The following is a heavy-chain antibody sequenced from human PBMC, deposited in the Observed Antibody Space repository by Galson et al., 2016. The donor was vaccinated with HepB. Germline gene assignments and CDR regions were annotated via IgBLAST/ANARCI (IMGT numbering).Heavy chain of an antibody. CDR2: VNWDDDT. J-gene: IGHJ4*02. CDR1: GFSLNTTGMC. Sequence: PALVKPTQTLTLACTFSGFSLNTTGMCVSWIRQPPGKALEWLALVNWDDDTSYSTSLKSRLTISKDTSKNHVILTMTNMDPVDTSTYFCARIAPPPGGRYYVVDHWGPGTPVAVSS. D-gene: IGHD1-26*01. CDR3: ARIAPPPGGRYYVVDH. V-gene: IGHV2-70*01.